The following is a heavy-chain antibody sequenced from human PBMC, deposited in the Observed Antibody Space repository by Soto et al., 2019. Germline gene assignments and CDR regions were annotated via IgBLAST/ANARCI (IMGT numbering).Heavy chain of an antibody. Sequence: QVQLQESGSGLVKPSQTLSLTCTVSGGSISSGGYYWSWIRQHPGKGLEWIGYIYYSGSTYYNPSLKSRVTIEVDTSKNQFSLKLSSVTAADTAVYYCARGVTMVRGVIHTPYFDYWGQGTLVTVSS. J-gene: IGHJ4*02. CDR1: GGSISSGGYY. CDR2: IYYSGST. V-gene: IGHV4-31*03. D-gene: IGHD3-10*01. CDR3: ARGVTMVRGVIHTPYFDY.